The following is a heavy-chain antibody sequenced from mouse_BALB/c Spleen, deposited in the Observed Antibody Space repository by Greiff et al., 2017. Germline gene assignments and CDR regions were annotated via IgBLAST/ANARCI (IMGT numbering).Heavy chain of an antibody. V-gene: IGHV1-14*01. CDR2: INPYNDGT. CDR3: ASQGYYYAMDY. CDR1: GYTFTSYV. Sequence: EVQLQQSGPELVKPGASVKMSCKASGYTFTSYVMHWVKQKPGQGLEWIGYINPYNDGTKYNEKFKGKATLTSDKSSSTAYMELSSLTSEDSAVYYCASQGYYYAMDYWGQGTSVTVSS. J-gene: IGHJ4*01.